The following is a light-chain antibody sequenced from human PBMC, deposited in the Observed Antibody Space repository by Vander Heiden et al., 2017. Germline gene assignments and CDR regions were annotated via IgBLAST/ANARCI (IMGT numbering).Light chain of an antibody. V-gene: IGKV3-15*01. CDR2: GAS. CDR3: QQDNNLKT. CDR1: QSVSSN. J-gene: IGKJ1*01. Sequence: EIVMTQSPATLSVSPGERATLSCRASQSVSSNLAWYQQKPGQAPRLIIDGASNRANGITDRFSGSGYGTEFTLTSSSRQSEDFAVYYGQQDNNLKTFGQGTKVEIK.